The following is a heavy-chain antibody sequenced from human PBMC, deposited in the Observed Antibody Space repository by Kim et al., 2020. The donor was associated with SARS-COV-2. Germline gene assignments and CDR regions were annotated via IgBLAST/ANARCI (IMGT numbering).Heavy chain of an antibody. V-gene: IGHV4-61*08. CDR2: MSYSGST. CDR1: GGSVSSGAYH. Sequence: SETLSLTCSVSGGSVSSGAYHWSWIRQPPGKGLEWIGYMSYSGSTSYNPSLKSRVTISVDTSKNQISLKLSSVTAADTAVYYCARGEVRYCGGDGCYPDFAYWGQGTLVTVSS. J-gene: IGHJ4*02. D-gene: IGHD2-21*01. CDR3: ARGEVRYCGGDGCYPDFAY.